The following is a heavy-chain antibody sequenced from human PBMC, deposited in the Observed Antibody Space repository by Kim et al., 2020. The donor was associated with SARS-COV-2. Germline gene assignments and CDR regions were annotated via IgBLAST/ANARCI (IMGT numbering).Heavy chain of an antibody. CDR3: AREGPRTAAAGTEK. V-gene: IGHV4-34*01. CDR2: INHSGST. D-gene: IGHD6-13*01. J-gene: IGHJ4*02. CDR1: GGSFSGYY. Sequence: SETLSLTCAVYGGSFSGYYWSWIRQPPGKGLEWIGEINHSGSTNYNPSLKSRVTISVDTSKNQFSLKLSSVTAADTAVYYCAREGPRTAAAGTEKWGQGTLVTVSS.